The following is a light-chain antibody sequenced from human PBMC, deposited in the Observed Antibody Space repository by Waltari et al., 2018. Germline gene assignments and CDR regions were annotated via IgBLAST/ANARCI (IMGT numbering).Light chain of an antibody. CDR3: CSYAGLGIYV. V-gene: IGLV2-23*02. CDR1: RSAVGNYL. CDR2: EVT. J-gene: IGLJ1*01. Sequence: QSGLTQPASVSGSPGPSITISCTGTRSAVGNYLVSWYQQYPGKAPKLMVYEVTRRSSGVSDRFSGSKSGNTASLTIYGLQSEDEADYYCCSYAGLGIYVFGTGTKVTVL.